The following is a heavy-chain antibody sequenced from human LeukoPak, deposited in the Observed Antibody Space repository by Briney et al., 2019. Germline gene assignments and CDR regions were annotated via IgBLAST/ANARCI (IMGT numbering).Heavy chain of an antibody. D-gene: IGHD6-19*01. V-gene: IGHV3-48*03. CDR2: ISSSGSST. Sequence: GGSPRLSCAASGFTFSTYDMNWVRQAPGKGLEWISYISSSGSSTHYADSVKDRFTVSRDDAKSSLYLQMNSLRAEDTAVYYCVKGGWLDYWGQGSLVTVSS. CDR1: GFTFSTYD. CDR3: VKGGWLDY. J-gene: IGHJ4*02.